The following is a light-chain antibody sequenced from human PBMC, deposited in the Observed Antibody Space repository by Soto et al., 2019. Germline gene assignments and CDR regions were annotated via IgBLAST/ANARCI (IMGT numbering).Light chain of an antibody. Sequence: QSVLTQPPSASGTPGQRVTISCSGSSSNIGSNTVNWYQQLPGTAPKLLIYSNNHRPSGVPVRFSGSKSGTSASLAISGLQSEDEADYYCAAWDDSLNGPYVVFGGGTKRTVL. CDR3: AAWDDSLNGPYVV. V-gene: IGLV1-44*01. CDR1: SSNIGSNT. CDR2: SNN. J-gene: IGLJ2*01.